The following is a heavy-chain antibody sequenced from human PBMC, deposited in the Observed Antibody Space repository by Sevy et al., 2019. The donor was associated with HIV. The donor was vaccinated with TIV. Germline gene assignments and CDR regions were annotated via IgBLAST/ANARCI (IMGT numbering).Heavy chain of an antibody. Sequence: GESLKISCAASGFTFSPYWMTWVRQAPGKGLEWVANIRPDGSDKYYVDSVKGRFTISRDNAKNSLYLQMNGLRADDRAMYYRAGGVGLDCWGQGALVTVSS. CDR3: AGGVGLDC. CDR1: GFTFSPYW. CDR2: IRPDGSDK. D-gene: IGHD1-26*01. J-gene: IGHJ4*02. V-gene: IGHV3-7*01.